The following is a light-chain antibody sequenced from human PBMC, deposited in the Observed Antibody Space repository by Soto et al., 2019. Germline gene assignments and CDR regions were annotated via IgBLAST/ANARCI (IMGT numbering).Light chain of an antibody. V-gene: IGKV3-11*01. CDR3: QQRCSWAPSIT. CDR1: QSVSIY. J-gene: IGKJ5*01. CDR2: NAS. Sequence: DIVLTQDPATTSLSPGERATLSCRASQSVSIYLAWYRQKPGQAPRHLNYNASIRATGIPARVNGSGSGTGFTHTISSLEAEDFAFYCCQQRCSWAPSITFGQGTRLES.